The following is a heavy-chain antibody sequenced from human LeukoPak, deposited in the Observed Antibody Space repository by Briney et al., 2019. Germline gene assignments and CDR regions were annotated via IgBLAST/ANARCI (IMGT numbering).Heavy chain of an antibody. D-gene: IGHD1-1*01. J-gene: IGHJ4*02. V-gene: IGHV3-21*01. CDR3: TRAPPPIQLERPGTYDY. CDR1: GFTFSSYE. CDR2: ISSSSSYI. Sequence: PGGSLRLSCAASGFTFSSYEMNWVRQAPGKGLEWVSSISSSSSYIFYADSVKGRFTISRDNAKNSLYLQMNSLRAEDTAVYYCTRAPPPIQLERPGTYDYWGQGTLVTVSS.